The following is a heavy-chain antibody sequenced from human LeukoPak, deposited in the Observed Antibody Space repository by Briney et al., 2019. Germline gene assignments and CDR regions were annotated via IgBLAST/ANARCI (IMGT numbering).Heavy chain of an antibody. J-gene: IGHJ4*02. D-gene: IGHD3-10*01. CDR1: GFTFSNYA. V-gene: IGHV3-23*01. CDR3: AKAIRSAYGYYFDS. CDR2: ISASSSGS. Sequence: AGGSLRLSCAASGFTFSNYAMSWVRQAPGKGLEWVSTISASSSGSYYADSVKGRFSISRDNSENTVFLQMNSLRAEDTAIYYCAKAIRSAYGYYFDSWGQGTLLTVSS.